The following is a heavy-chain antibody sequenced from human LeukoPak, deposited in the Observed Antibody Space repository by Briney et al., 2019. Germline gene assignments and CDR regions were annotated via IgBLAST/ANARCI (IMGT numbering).Heavy chain of an antibody. V-gene: IGHV1-2*02. CDR2: INPNSGGT. Sequence: GASVKVSCKASGYTFTGYYMHWVRQAPGQGLEWMGWINPNSGGTNYAQKFQGRVTMTRDTSISTAYMELSRLRSDDTAVYYCARDHGSPSNWGSSNDYWGQGTLVTVSS. CDR1: GYTFTGYY. D-gene: IGHD7-27*01. CDR3: ARDHGSPSNWGSSNDY. J-gene: IGHJ4*02.